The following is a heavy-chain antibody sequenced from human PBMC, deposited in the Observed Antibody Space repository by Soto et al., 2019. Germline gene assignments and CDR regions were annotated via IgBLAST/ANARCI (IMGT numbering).Heavy chain of an antibody. V-gene: IGHV3-74*01. CDR1: GFSFSRHW. D-gene: IGHD1-26*01. Sequence: EVQLVESGGGVVQPGGSLRLSCAASGFSFSRHWMHWVRQVPGQGLKWVSRIDNAGVDTSYADSVKGRFTMSRDNAKNTLYLQMNDLRVEDTALYFCARLGGFDPTHDYWGQGALVTVSS. J-gene: IGHJ4*02. CDR2: IDNAGVDT. CDR3: ARLGGFDPTHDY.